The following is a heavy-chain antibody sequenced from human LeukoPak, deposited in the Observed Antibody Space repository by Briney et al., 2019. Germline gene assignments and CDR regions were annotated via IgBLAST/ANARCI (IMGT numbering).Heavy chain of an antibody. V-gene: IGHV1-3*01. J-gene: IGHJ4*02. D-gene: IGHD6-13*01. CDR1: GYTFTSYA. Sequence: ASVKVSCKASGYTFTSYAMHWARQAPGQRLEWMGWINAGNGNTKYSQKFQGRVTITRDTSASTAYMELSSLRSEDTAVYYCARGRGIAAAGPHFDYWGQGTLVTVSS. CDR3: ARGRGIAAAGPHFDY. CDR2: INAGNGNT.